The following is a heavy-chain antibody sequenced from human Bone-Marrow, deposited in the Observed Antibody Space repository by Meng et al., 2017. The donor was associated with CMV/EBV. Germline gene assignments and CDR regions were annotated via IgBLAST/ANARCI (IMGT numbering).Heavy chain of an antibody. CDR1: GSTFSSYA. V-gene: IGHV3-30-3*01. Sequence: GESLKISCAASGSTFSSYAIHWVRQAPGKGLEWVAVISYDGSNKYYADSVKGRFTISRDNSKNTLYLQMDSLRAEDTAVYYCASCITIFGVAPGAFDIWGQGTMVTVSS. CDR2: ISYDGSNK. J-gene: IGHJ3*02. CDR3: ASCITIFGVAPGAFDI. D-gene: IGHD3-3*01.